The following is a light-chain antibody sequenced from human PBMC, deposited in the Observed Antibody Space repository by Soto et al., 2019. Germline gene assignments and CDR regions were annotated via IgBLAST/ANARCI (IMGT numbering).Light chain of an antibody. V-gene: IGLV2-14*01. CDR2: SVS. J-gene: IGLJ1*01. Sequence: QSALTQPASVSGSPGQSITISCSGTSSDIGSYDHVAWFQQFPGKTPKLMIYSVSTRPSGVSYRFSGSKSGNTASLTISALQAEDEADYYCISYTVSRSYVFGTGTKLTVL. CDR3: ISYTVSRSYV. CDR1: SSDIGSYDH.